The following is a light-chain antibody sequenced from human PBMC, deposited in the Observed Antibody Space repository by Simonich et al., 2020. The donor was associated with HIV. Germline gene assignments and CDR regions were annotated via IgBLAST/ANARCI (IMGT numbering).Light chain of an antibody. CDR3: QQSYNTPLT. Sequence: DIQMTQSPSTLSASVGDRVTITCRASQTISNWLAWYQQKPGKAPKLLIYKASSLESGVPSRFSGSGSGTVFTLTISSLQPDDFATYYCQQSYNTPLTFGGGTKVEIK. CDR2: KAS. J-gene: IGKJ4*01. CDR1: QTISNW. V-gene: IGKV1-5*03.